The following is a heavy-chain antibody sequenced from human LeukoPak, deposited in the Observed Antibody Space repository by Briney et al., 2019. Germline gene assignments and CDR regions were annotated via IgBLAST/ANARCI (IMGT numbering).Heavy chain of an antibody. CDR3: ARTTGIDWYFDY. J-gene: IGHJ4*02. CDR2: IKQDGSEK. D-gene: IGHD1-1*01. V-gene: IGHV3-7*01. CDR1: GFTFSNYW. Sequence: GGSLRLSCAASGFTFSNYWMSWVRQAPGKGLEWVANIKQDGSEKYYVDSVKGRFTISRDNAKNSLCLQMDSLRAEDTAVYYCARTTGIDWYFDYWGQGTLVTVSS.